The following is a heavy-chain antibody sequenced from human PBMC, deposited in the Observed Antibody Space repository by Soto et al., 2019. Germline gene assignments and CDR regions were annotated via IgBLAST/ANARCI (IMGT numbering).Heavy chain of an antibody. Sequence: GASVKVSCKASGYTFTGDYMHFVRQAPGQGLEWMGWINPNSGGTKYAQKFQGWVTMTRDTSISTAYMELSRLSSDDTAVYYCATSRDATSGGLDYWGQGTLVTVSS. V-gene: IGHV1-2*04. CDR1: GYTFTGDY. CDR3: ATSRDATSGGLDY. D-gene: IGHD2-15*01. CDR2: INPNSGGT. J-gene: IGHJ4*02.